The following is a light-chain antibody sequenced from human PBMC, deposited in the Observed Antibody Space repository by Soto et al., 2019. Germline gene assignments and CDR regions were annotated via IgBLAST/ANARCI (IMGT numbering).Light chain of an antibody. V-gene: IGKV3-11*01. CDR2: DAS. CDR3: QQYNNWPTWT. Sequence: EMGLRQYPGTLSLSPGDRATLSCRASQSVSIYLAWYQQKPGQAPRLLIYDASNRVTSIPARFSGSGSATEFTLPISGMQPEDYAVYYCQQYNNWPTWTFGQGTKVDIK. CDR1: QSVSIY. J-gene: IGKJ1*01.